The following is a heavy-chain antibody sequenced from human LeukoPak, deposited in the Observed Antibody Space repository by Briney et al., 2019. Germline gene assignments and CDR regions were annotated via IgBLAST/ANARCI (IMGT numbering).Heavy chain of an antibody. V-gene: IGHV3-48*01. CDR2: ITSRSTTI. D-gene: IGHD1-26*01. J-gene: IGHJ4*02. CDR3: ARDLVGATPYFDY. CDR1: GFTFSSYA. Sequence: GGSLRLSCAASGFTFSSYAMNWVRQAPGKGLEWISYITSRSTTIYYADSVKGRFTISRDNAKNSLYLQMNSLRAEDKAVYYCARDLVGATPYFDYWGQGTLVTVSS.